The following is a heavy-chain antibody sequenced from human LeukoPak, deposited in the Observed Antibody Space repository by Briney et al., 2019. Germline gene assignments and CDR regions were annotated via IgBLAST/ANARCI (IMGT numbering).Heavy chain of an antibody. Sequence: KPSETLSLTCAVYGGSFSGYYWSWIRQPPGKGLEWIGEINHSGSTNYNPSLKSRVTISVDTSKNQFSLKLSSVTAADTAVYYCARGRYYLKPFDYWGQGTLVTVSS. D-gene: IGHD3-22*01. J-gene: IGHJ4*02. CDR2: INHSGST. V-gene: IGHV4-34*01. CDR3: ARGRYYLKPFDY. CDR1: GGSFSGYY.